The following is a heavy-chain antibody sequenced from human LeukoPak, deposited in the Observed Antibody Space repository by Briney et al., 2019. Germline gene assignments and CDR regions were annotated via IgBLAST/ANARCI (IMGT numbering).Heavy chain of an antibody. CDR3: AGLDSGSVSFDY. V-gene: IGHV4-59*08. CDR2: IYYSGST. CDR1: GGSISSYY. D-gene: IGHD1-26*01. J-gene: IGHJ4*02. Sequence: SETLSLTCTVAGGSISSYYWSWIRQPPGKGLEWIGYIYYSGSTNYNPSLKSRVTISVDTSKNQFSLKLSSVTAADTAVYYCAGLDSGSVSFDYWGQGTLVTVSS.